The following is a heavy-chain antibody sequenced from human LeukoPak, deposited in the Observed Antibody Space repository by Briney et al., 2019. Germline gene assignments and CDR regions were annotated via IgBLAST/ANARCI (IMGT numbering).Heavy chain of an antibody. CDR1: GGSISSGSYY. V-gene: IGHV4-61*02. D-gene: IGHD3-3*01. CDR2: IYTSGST. CDR3: ARLSYDFWSGYPYYFDY. J-gene: IGHJ4*02. Sequence: PSQTLSLTCTVSGGSISSGSYYWSWIRQPAGKGLEWIGRIYTSGSTNYNPSLKSRVTISVDTSKNQFSLKLSSVTAADTAAYYCARLSYDFWSGYPYYFDYWGQGTLVTVSP.